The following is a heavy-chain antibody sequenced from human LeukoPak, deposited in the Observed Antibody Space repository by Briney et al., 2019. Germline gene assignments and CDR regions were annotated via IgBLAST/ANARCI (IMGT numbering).Heavy chain of an antibody. CDR2: IYYSGST. CDR1: GGSISSSSYY. CDR3: ARLTSSGWQDY. Sequence: PSETLSLTCTVSGGSISSSSYYWGWIRQPPGKGLKWIGSIYYSGSTYYNPSLKSRVTISVDTSKNQFSLKLSSVTAADTAVYYCARLTSSGWQDYWGQGTLVTVSP. V-gene: IGHV4-39*01. J-gene: IGHJ4*02. D-gene: IGHD6-19*01.